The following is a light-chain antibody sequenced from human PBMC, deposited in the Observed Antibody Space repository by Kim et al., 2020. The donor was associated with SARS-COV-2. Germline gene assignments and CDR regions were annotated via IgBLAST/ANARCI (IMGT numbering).Light chain of an antibody. J-gene: IGLJ1*01. CDR2: QDS. V-gene: IGLV3-1*01. Sequence: VSPGQTASITCSGDKLGDKYACWYQQKPGQSPALVIYQDSKRPSGIPERFSGSNSGNTATLTISGTQAMDEADYYCQAWDSSTLYVFGTGTKVTVL. CDR3: QAWDSSTLYV. CDR1: KLGDKY.